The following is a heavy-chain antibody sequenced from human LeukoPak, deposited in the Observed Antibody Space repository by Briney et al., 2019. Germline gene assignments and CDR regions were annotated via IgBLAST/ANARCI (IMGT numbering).Heavy chain of an antibody. D-gene: IGHD3-22*01. J-gene: IGHJ4*02. CDR1: GYTFTSYA. CDR3: ARVTMIVDSPLGY. V-gene: IGHV1-3*01. Sequence: ASVTVSCKASGYTFTSYAMHWVRQAPGQRLEWMGWINAGNGNTKYSQKFQGRVTITRDTSASTAYMELSSLRSEDTAVYYCARVTMIVDSPLGYWGQGTLVTVSS. CDR2: INAGNGNT.